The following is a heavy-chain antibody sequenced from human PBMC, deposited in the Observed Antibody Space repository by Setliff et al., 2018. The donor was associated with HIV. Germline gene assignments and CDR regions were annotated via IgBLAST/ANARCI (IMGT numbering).Heavy chain of an antibody. CDR1: GYTFTSYG. J-gene: IGHJ4*02. Sequence: ASVKVSCKASGYTFTSYGITWVRQAPGQGLEWMGWIGADNGNTNYAQKFQGRVTMTTDTSTSTVHMELRSLISVDTAVYYCARVPLSGWLYFDYRGQGTLVTVSS. CDR3: ARVPLSGWLYFDY. V-gene: IGHV1-18*01. CDR2: IGADNGNT. D-gene: IGHD6-19*01.